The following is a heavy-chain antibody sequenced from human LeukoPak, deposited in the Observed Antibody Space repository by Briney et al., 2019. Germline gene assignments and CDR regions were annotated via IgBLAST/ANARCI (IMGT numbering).Heavy chain of an antibody. CDR3: AKRGVVIRVILVGFYKEAYYFDS. CDR2: ISGSGGRT. Sequence: GGSLRLSCAVSGITLSNYGMSWVRQAPGKGLEWVAGISGSGGRTNYADSVRGRFTISRDNPKNTLYLKMNSLRAEDTAVYFCAKRGVVIRVILVGFYKEAYYFDSWGQGALVTVSS. CDR1: GITLSNYG. D-gene: IGHD3-22*01. V-gene: IGHV3-23*01. J-gene: IGHJ4*02.